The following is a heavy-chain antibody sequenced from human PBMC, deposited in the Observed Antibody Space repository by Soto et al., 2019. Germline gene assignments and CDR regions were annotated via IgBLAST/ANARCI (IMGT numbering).Heavy chain of an antibody. V-gene: IGHV4-59*01. CDR1: GGSISSYY. D-gene: IGHD3-9*01. J-gene: IGHJ6*03. CDR3: ARVIPDWANYYMDV. Sequence: SETLSLTCTVSGGSISSYYWSWIRQPPGKGLEWIGYIYYSGSTNYNPSLKSRVTISVDTSKNPFSLKLSSMTAADTAVYYCARVIPDWANYYMDVWGKGTTVTVSS. CDR2: IYYSGST.